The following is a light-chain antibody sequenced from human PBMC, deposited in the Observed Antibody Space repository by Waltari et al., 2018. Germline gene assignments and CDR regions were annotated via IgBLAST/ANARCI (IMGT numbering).Light chain of an antibody. CDR2: WAS. CDR1: QSVLYNSNNKNY. V-gene: IGKV4-1*01. CDR3: QQYYSSPYT. Sequence: DIVMTQSPDSLAVSLGERATINCKSSQSVLYNSNNKNYLAWYQQKPGQPPKLLIYWASTRESGVPDRCSGSGSGTDFTLTISSLRAEDVAVYYCQQYYSSPYTFGQGTKLEIK. J-gene: IGKJ2*01.